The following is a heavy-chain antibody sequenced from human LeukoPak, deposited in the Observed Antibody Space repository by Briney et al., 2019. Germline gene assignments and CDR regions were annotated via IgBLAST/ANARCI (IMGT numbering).Heavy chain of an antibody. Sequence: GGSLRLSCAASGFTFSSYGMHWVRQAPGKGLEWVAFIRYDGSNKYYADSVKGRLTISRDNSKNTLYLQMNSLRAEDTAVYYCAKDMAKYSGSYSRAFDIWGQGTMVTVSS. CDR3: AKDMAKYSGSYSRAFDI. CDR1: GFTFSSYG. CDR2: IRYDGSNK. D-gene: IGHD1-26*01. J-gene: IGHJ3*02. V-gene: IGHV3-30*02.